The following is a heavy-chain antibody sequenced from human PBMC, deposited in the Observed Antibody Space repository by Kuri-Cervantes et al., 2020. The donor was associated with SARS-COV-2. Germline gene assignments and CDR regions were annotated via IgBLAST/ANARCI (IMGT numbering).Heavy chain of an antibody. Sequence: ASVKVSCKASGYTFTNYYIHWVRQAPGQGLEWMGIINPSGGATTYAQKFQGRVTMTRDTSTSTVYMELSSLRSEDTAVYFCARDGRDGYNREFLTDWGQGTLVTVSS. CDR2: INPSGGAT. CDR1: GYTFTNYY. J-gene: IGHJ4*02. CDR3: ARDGRDGYNREFLTD. V-gene: IGHV1-46*01. D-gene: IGHD5-24*01.